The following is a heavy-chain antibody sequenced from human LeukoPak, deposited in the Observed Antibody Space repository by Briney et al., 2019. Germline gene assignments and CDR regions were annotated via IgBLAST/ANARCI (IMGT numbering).Heavy chain of an antibody. D-gene: IGHD2-2*02. CDR3: ARGAAAAIRGTLFDY. CDR1: GFTFSSYS. CDR2: ISSSSSYI. J-gene: IGHJ4*02. Sequence: PGGSLRLSCAASGFTFSSYSMNWVRQAPGKGLEWVSSISSSSSYIYYADSVKGRFTISRDNAKNSLYLQMNSLRGEDTAVYYCARGAAAAIRGTLFDYWGQGTLVTVSS. V-gene: IGHV3-21*01.